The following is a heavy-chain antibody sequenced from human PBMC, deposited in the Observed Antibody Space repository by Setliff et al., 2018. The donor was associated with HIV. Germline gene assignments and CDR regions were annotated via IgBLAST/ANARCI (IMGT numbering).Heavy chain of an antibody. CDR1: GFTFNNYG. CDR2: IWYDGSDGGTT. V-gene: IGHV3-15*01. Sequence: TGGSLRLSCVGSGFTFNNYGMHWVRQAPGKGLEWVAVIWYDGSDGGTTDYAAPVKGRFTISRDDSRSTLYLQMNSLITEDTALYYCTTAVAQNWYGSGNENYWGQGTLVTVSS. D-gene: IGHD3-10*01. J-gene: IGHJ4*02. CDR3: TTAVAQNWYGSGNENY.